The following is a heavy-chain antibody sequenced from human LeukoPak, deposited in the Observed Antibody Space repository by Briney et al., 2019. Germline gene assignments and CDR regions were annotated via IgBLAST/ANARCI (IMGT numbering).Heavy chain of an antibody. CDR3: ARDEGEMATISGRPSDDAFDI. D-gene: IGHD5-24*01. CDR2: INHSGST. V-gene: IGHV4-34*01. J-gene: IGHJ3*02. CDR1: GGSFSGYY. Sequence: PSEALSLTCAVYGGSFSGYYWSWIRQPPGKGLEWIGEINHSGSTNYNPSLKSRVTISVDTSKNQFSLKLSSVTAADTAVYYCARDEGEMATISGRPSDDAFDIWGQGTMVTVSS.